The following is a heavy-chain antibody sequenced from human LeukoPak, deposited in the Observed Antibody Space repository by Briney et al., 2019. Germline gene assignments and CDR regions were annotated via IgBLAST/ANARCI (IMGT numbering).Heavy chain of an antibody. J-gene: IGHJ5*02. CDR3: ARGGYYYDSSGYYWGSDWFDP. D-gene: IGHD3-22*01. Sequence: ASVKVSCKASGYSFTSNYIHWVRQAPGQGLEWMGMIYPSDGSTSYAQKFQGRVTVTRDTSTSTVYMELSSLRSEDTAVYYCARGGYYYDSSGYYWGSDWFDPWGQGTLVTVSS. CDR1: GYSFTSNY. CDR2: IYPSDGST. V-gene: IGHV1-46*01.